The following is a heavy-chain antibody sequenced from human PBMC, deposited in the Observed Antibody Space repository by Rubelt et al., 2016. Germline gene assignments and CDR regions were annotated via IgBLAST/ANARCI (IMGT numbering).Heavy chain of an antibody. Sequence: EVQLVESGGGLVQPGGSLRLSCAASGFTVSSNYMSWVRQAPGKGLEWVSVIYSGGSTYYADSVKGRFTISRDNSKNTLYLQMNSLRAEDTAVYYCARESRGVIVNGYYYYGMDVWGQGTTVTVSS. CDR2: IYSGGST. CDR1: GFTVSSNY. CDR3: ARESRGVIVNGYYYYGMDV. D-gene: IGHD3-10*01. J-gene: IGHJ6*02. V-gene: IGHV3-53*01.